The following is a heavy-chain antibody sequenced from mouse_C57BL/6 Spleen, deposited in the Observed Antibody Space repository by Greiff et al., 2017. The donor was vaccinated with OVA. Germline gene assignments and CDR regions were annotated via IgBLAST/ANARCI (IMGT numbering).Heavy chain of an antibody. J-gene: IGHJ4*01. CDR2: IYPGSGST. D-gene: IGHD2-4*01. CDR3: ARRGLGAMDY. V-gene: IGHV1-55*01. Sequence: VQLQQPGAELVKPGASVKMSCKASGYTFTSYWITWVKQRPGQGLEWIGDIYPGSGSTNYNEKFKSKATLTVDTSSRTAYMQLRSLTSEDSAVYYCARRGLGAMDYWGQGTSVTVSS. CDR1: GYTFTSYW.